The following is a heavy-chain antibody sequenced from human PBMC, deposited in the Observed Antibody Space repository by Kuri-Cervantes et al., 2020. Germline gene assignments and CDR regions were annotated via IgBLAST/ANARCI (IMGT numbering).Heavy chain of an antibody. CDR1: GFPFSNYA. V-gene: IGHV3-9*01. CDR3: AKGLSTTPYYYYYGMDV. Sequence: SLKISCAASGFPFSNYAMTWVRQAPGKGLEWVSGISWNSGSMGYVDSVKGRFTISRDNAKNSLYLHMNSLRAEDTALYYCAKGLSTTPYYYYYGMDVWGQGTTVTVSS. D-gene: IGHD2/OR15-2a*01. J-gene: IGHJ6*02. CDR2: ISWNSGSM.